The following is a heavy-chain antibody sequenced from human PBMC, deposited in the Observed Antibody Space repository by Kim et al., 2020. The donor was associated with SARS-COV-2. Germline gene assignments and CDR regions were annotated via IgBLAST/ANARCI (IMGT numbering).Heavy chain of an antibody. J-gene: IGHJ4*02. D-gene: IGHD6-19*01. V-gene: IGHV6-1*01. CDR3: ARDRQRAGTGVDY. Sequence: ALSEKRRIPINPDTSKNQFSLQLNSVTPEDTAVYYCARDRQRAGTGVDYWGQGTLVTVSS.